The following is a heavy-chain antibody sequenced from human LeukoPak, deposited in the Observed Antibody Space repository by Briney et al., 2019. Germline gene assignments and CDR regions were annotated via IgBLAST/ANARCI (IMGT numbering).Heavy chain of an antibody. CDR1: GGSFSGYY. D-gene: IGHD6-13*01. Sequence: SETLSPTCAVYGGSFSGYYWSWIRQPPGKGLEWIGEINHSGCTNYNPSLKSRVTISVDTSKNQFSLKLSSVTAADTAVYYCARTDSSSWYSDVWGQGTTVTVSS. J-gene: IGHJ6*02. CDR3: ARTDSSSWYSDV. V-gene: IGHV4-34*01. CDR2: INHSGCT.